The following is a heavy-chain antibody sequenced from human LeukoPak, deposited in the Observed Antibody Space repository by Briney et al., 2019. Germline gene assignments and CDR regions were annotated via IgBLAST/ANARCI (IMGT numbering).Heavy chain of an antibody. CDR1: GYSISNGYY. J-gene: IGHJ5*02. Sequence: PSETLSLTCSVSGYSISNGYYWDWIREPPGKGLEWIGGIYHSGNTYYNPSLKSRDSISVDTSENQISLKLTSVAAADTAIYYCARNDGDRVWFDPWGQGTLVTVSS. D-gene: IGHD4-17*01. CDR2: IYHSGNT. V-gene: IGHV4-38-2*02. CDR3: ARNDGDRVWFDP.